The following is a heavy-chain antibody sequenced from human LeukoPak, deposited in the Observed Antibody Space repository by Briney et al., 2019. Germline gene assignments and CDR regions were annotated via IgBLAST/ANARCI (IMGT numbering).Heavy chain of an antibody. D-gene: IGHD3-10*01. V-gene: IGHV3-23*01. CDR2: IGGGATT. Sequence: GGSLRLSCAASGFTFTNYVMNWVRQAPGKGLEWVSAIGGGATTYYSDYVKGRFTISRDNSKNTLYLQMNSLRAEDTAVYYCASLYGSGSYYPGSTDYWGQGTLVTVSS. J-gene: IGHJ4*02. CDR3: ASLYGSGSYYPGSTDY. CDR1: GFTFTNYV.